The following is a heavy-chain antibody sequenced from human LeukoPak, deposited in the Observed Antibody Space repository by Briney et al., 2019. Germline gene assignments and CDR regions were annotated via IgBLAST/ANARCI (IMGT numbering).Heavy chain of an antibody. V-gene: IGHV4-4*07. Sequence: PSETLSLTCTGSGGSISNFYWSWIRQPAGKTLEWIGRIYSSGSTNYNPSLKSRVTMSLDTSKNQFSLKLSSVTAADTAVYFCARETTGAGTARPFDYWGQGTLVTVSS. D-gene: IGHD6-13*01. CDR3: ARETTGAGTARPFDY. CDR1: GGSISNFY. CDR2: IYSSGST. J-gene: IGHJ4*02.